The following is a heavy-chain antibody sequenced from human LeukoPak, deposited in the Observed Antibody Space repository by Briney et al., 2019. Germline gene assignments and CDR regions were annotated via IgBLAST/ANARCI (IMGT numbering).Heavy chain of an antibody. J-gene: IGHJ3*02. V-gene: IGHV1-69*05. CDR2: IIPIIGTA. CDR1: GGTFSSYA. D-gene: IGHD4-17*01. CDR3: ARDLSFDYGDYASAFDI. Sequence: ASVKVSCKASGGTFSSYAISWVRQAPGQGLEWMGRIIPIIGTANYAQKFQGRVTITTDESTSTAYMELSSLRSEDTAVYYCARDLSFDYGDYASAFDIWGQGTMVTVSS.